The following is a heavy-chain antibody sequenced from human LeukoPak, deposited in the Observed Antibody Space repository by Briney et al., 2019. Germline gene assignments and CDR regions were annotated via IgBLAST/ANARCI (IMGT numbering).Heavy chain of an antibody. V-gene: IGHV1-2*06. J-gene: IGHJ4*02. CDR2: TNPNSGGT. CDR1: GYTFTGYY. Sequence: ASVKVSCKASGYTFTGYYMHWGRQAPGEGLEWMGRTNPNSGGTNYAQKFQGRVTMTRDTSISTAYMELSRLRSDDTAVYYCARVKGYSSSWAFRYWGQGTLVTVSS. D-gene: IGHD6-13*01. CDR3: ARVKGYSSSWAFRY.